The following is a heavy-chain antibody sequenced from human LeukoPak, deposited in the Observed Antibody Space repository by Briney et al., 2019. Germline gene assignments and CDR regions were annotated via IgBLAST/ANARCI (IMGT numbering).Heavy chain of an antibody. CDR2: MSYDGSNK. D-gene: IGHD5-18*01. CDR1: GFSFSTYG. V-gene: IGHV3-30*03. Sequence: PGGSLRLSCAASGFSFSTYGMHWVRQAPGKGLEWVAVMSYDGSNKYYADSVKGRFMISRDNSKNTLYLQMKSLRVEDTAVYYCARGPSAYSSEFDYWGQGTLVTVSS. CDR3: ARGPSAYSSEFDY. J-gene: IGHJ4*02.